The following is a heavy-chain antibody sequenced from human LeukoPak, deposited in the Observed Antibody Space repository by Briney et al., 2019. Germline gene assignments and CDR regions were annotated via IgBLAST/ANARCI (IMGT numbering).Heavy chain of an antibody. CDR3: ARGRDCSGGNCWIDY. D-gene: IGHD2-15*01. J-gene: IGHJ4*02. CDR1: GCTFTSYD. CDR2: INPNSGNT. Sequence: GASVKVSCKASGCTFTSYDINWVRQATGQGLEWVGWINPNSGNTGYAQKFQGRVTMTRKTSISTAYMELSSLRSEDTAVYYCARGRDCSGGNCWIDYWGQGTLVTVSS. V-gene: IGHV1-8*01.